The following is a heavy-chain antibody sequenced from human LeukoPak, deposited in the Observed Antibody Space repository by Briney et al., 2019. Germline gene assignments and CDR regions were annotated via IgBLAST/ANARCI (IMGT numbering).Heavy chain of an antibody. CDR3: TTLGYCSSTSCGP. CDR2: IRSKANSYAT. Sequence: GGSLRLSCAASGFTSSGSAMHWVRQASGKGLEWVGRIRSKANSYATAYAASVEGRFTISRDDSKNTAYMQMNSLKTEDTAVYYCTTLGYCSSTSCGPWGQGTLVTVSS. V-gene: IGHV3-73*01. J-gene: IGHJ5*02. CDR1: GFTSSGSA. D-gene: IGHD2-2*01.